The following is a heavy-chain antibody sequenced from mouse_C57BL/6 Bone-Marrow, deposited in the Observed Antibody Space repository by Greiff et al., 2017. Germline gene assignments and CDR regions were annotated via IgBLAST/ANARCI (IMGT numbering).Heavy chain of an antibody. D-gene: IGHD2-12*01. Sequence: QVHVKQSGAELVKPGASVKLSCKASGYTFTSYWMQWVKQRPGQGLEWIGEIDPSDSYTNYNQKFKGKATLTVDTSSSTAYMQLSSLTSEDSAVYYCARETDDVYFDYWGQGTTLTVSS. V-gene: IGHV1-50*01. CDR1: GYTFTSYW. J-gene: IGHJ2*01. CDR2: IDPSDSYT. CDR3: ARETDDVYFDY.